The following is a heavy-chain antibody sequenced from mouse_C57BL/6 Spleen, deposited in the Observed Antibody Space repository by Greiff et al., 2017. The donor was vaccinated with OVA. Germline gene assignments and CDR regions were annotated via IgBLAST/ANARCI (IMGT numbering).Heavy chain of an antibody. J-gene: IGHJ4*01. Sequence: EVQGVESGGGLVKPGGSLKLSCAASGFTFSDYGMHWVRQALEKGLEWVAYISSGSSTIYYADTVKGRFTISRDNAKNTLFLQMTSLRSEDTAMYYCAKTGNYYAMDYWGQGTSVTVSS. V-gene: IGHV5-17*01. D-gene: IGHD4-1*01. CDR3: AKTGNYYAMDY. CDR2: ISSGSSTI. CDR1: GFTFSDYG.